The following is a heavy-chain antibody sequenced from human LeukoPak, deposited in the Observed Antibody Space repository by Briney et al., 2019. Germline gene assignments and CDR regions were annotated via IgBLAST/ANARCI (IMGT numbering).Heavy chain of an antibody. CDR2: IYYSGSTNY. Sequence: PSETLSLTCTVSGDSVSSYYWSWIRQPPGKGLEWIGYIYYSGSTNYNYNPSLKSRVTISVDTSKNQFSLKLSSVTAADTAVYYCASLLRGYIYGEAHDCWGQGTLVTVSS. CDR3: ASLLRGYIYGEAHDC. V-gene: IGHV4-59*02. D-gene: IGHD5-18*01. J-gene: IGHJ4*02. CDR1: GDSVSSYY.